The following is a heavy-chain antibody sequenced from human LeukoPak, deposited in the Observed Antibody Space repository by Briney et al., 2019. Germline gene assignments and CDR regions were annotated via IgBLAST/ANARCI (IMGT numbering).Heavy chain of an antibody. CDR3: ARTKEMATISYFDS. CDR2: ISWNSGSI. V-gene: IGHV3-9*01. Sequence: GGSLRLSCAASGFTFSSYWMHWVRQAPGKGLEWVSGISWNSGSIGYADSVKGRFTISRDNAKNSLYLQMNSLRAEDTAVYYCARTKEMATISYFDSWGQGTLVTVSS. J-gene: IGHJ4*02. D-gene: IGHD5-24*01. CDR1: GFTFSSYW.